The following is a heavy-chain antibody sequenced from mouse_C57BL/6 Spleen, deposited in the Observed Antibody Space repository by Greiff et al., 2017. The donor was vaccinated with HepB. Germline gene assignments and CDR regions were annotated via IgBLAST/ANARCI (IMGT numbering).Heavy chain of an antibody. V-gene: IGHV1-77*01. J-gene: IGHJ2*01. CDR1: GYTFTDYY. Sequence: QVQLQQSGAELVKPGASVKISCKASGYTFTDYYINWVKQRPGQGLEWIGKIDPGSGSTYYNEKFKGKATLTADKSSSTAYMQLSSLTSEDSAVYFCARYNWRYFDYWGQGTTLTVSS. CDR3: ARYNWRYFDY. D-gene: IGHD4-1*02. CDR2: IDPGSGST.